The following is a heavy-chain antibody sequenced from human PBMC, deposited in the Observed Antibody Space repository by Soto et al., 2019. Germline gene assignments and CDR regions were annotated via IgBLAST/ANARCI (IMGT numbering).Heavy chain of an antibody. Sequence: QVQLVQSGAEVKKPGASVKVSCKASGYTFTSYGISWVRQAPGQGLEWMGWISAYNANTNYAQKLQGRVTMTTDTSTSTADMELRSLRSDDTAVYYCARGLLTRYYDFWSGYSGNFDYWGQGTLVTVSS. V-gene: IGHV1-18*01. CDR2: ISAYNANT. CDR1: GYTFTSYG. J-gene: IGHJ4*02. D-gene: IGHD3-3*01. CDR3: ARGLLTRYYDFWSGYSGNFDY.